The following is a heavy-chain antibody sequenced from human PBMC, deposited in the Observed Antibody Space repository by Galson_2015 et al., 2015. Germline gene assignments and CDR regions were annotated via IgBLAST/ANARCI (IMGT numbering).Heavy chain of an antibody. CDR1: GYTFTDSY. CDR2: INPNSGDT. J-gene: IGHJ4*02. CDR3: ARSGGSYRGSFDY. V-gene: IGHV1-2*06. D-gene: IGHD3-16*02. Sequence: SVKVSCKASGYTFTDSYMHWVRQAPGQGLEWMGRINPNSGDTNYAQKFQGRVTMTRDTSISTAYMELSRLRSDDTAVHYCARSGGSYRGSFDYWGQGTLVTVSS.